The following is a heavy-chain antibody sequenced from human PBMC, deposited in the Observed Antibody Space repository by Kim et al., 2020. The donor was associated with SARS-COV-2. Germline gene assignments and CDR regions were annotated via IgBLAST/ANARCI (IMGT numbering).Heavy chain of an antibody. Sequence: ASVKVSCKASGYTFTSYGISWVRQAPGQGLEWMGWISAYNGNTNYAQKLQGRVTMTTDTSTSTAYMELRSLRSDDTAVYYCARGPKRYCSSTSCPTGYGMDVWGQGTTVTVSS. CDR2: ISAYNGNT. CDR1: GYTFTSYG. CDR3: ARGPKRYCSSTSCPTGYGMDV. J-gene: IGHJ6*02. V-gene: IGHV1-18*04. D-gene: IGHD2-2*01.